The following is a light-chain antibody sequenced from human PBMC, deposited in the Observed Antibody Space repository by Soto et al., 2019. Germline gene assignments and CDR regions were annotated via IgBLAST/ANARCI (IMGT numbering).Light chain of an antibody. Sequence: IPMTQSPADMSASVGDRSTITCRASQSVSFWLAWYQQKPGKAPKLLIYKASTLETGVPSRFSGSGSGTEFTLTISSLQPDDFATYYCQQYSSFSLTFGQGTKVDI. V-gene: IGKV1-5*03. J-gene: IGKJ1*01. CDR1: QSVSFW. CDR3: QQYSSFSLT. CDR2: KAS.